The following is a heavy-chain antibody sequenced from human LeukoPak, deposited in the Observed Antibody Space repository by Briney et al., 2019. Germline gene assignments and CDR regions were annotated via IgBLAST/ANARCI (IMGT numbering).Heavy chain of an antibody. CDR3: ARDFPYDSRGYYYEHHDAFDI. D-gene: IGHD3-22*01. CDR1: GGSISSYY. Sequence: SETLSLTCTVSGGSISSYYWSWIRQPPGKGLEWIGYIYYSGSTNYNPSLKSRVTISVDTSKNQFSLKLSSVTAADTAVYYCARDFPYDSRGYYYEHHDAFDIWGQGTMVTVSS. CDR2: IYYSGST. J-gene: IGHJ3*02. V-gene: IGHV4-59*01.